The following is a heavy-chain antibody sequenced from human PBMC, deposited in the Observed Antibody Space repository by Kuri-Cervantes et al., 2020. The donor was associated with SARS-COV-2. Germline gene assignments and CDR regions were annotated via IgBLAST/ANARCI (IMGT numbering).Heavy chain of an antibody. CDR2: INSDGSST. CDR1: VFTFSSYS. CDR3: ARDGDPYYYYYMDV. J-gene: IGHJ6*03. D-gene: IGHD7-27*01. V-gene: IGHV3-74*01. Sequence: GESLKISCAASVFTFSSYSMNWVRQAPGKGLVWVSRINSDGSSTSYADSVKGRFTISRDNAKNTLYLQMNSLRAEDTAVYYGARDGDPYYYYYMDVWGKGTTVTVSS.